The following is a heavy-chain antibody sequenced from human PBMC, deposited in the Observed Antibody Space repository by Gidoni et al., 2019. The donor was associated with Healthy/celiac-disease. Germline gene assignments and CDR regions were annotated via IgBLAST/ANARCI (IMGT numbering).Heavy chain of an antibody. V-gene: IGHV5-51*01. CDR1: GYSFTSYW. J-gene: IGHJ6*03. D-gene: IGHD6-6*01. CDR3: ARRGGSSSPHYYYYYYMDV. CDR2: IYPGDSDT. Sequence: EVQLVQSGAEVKKPGESLKISCKGSGYSFTSYWIGWVRQMPGKGLEWMGIIYPGDSDTRYSPSFQGQVTISADKSISTAYLQWSSLKASDTAMYYCARRGGSSSPHYYYYYYMDVWGKGTTVTVSS.